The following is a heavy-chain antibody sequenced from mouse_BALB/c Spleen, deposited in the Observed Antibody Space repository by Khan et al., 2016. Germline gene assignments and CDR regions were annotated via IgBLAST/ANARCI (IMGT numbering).Heavy chain of an antibody. J-gene: IGHJ3*01. Sequence: QVQLKESGPGLVAPSQSLSITCTVSGFSLINSGVHWIRQPPGKGLEWLGVIWPGGSTDYTSALMSRLSITTDNSQNQVFLKMISLQTDDTAMYYCARDDQDYDAWFASWGQGTLVIVSA. V-gene: IGHV2-9*02. CDR3: ARDDQDYDAWFAS. CDR2: IWPGGST. CDR1: GFSLINSG. D-gene: IGHD2-4*01.